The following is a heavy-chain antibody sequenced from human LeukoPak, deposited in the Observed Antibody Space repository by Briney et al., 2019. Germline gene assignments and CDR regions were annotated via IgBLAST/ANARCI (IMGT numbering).Heavy chain of an antibody. D-gene: IGHD3-3*01. J-gene: IGHJ4*02. CDR1: GFTFSSYG. CDR3: AKDYDFWSGNYFDY. Sequence: GGSLRLSCAASGFTFSSYGMHWVRQAPGKGLEWVAVISYDGSNKYYADSVKGRFTISRDNSKNTLYLQMNSLRAEDTAVYYCAKDYDFWSGNYFDYWGQGTLVTVSS. V-gene: IGHV3-30*18. CDR2: ISYDGSNK.